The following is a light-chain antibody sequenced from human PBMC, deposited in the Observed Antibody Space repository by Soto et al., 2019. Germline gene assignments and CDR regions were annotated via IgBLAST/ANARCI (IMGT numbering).Light chain of an antibody. Sequence: EIVMTQSPATLSVSPGERATLSCRASQSISSNFAWYQQKPGQAPRLLIYGASTRATDIPARFSGSGSGTEFTLTINNLQSEDFAVYFCQQYNYWPPWTFGQGTKVEVK. CDR2: GAS. J-gene: IGKJ1*01. CDR3: QQYNYWPPWT. CDR1: QSISSN. V-gene: IGKV3-15*01.